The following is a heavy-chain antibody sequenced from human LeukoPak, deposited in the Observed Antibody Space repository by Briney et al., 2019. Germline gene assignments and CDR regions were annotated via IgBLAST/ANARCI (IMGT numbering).Heavy chain of an antibody. CDR1: GFTLSSYA. CDR2: ISDTGNT. V-gene: IGHV3-23*01. J-gene: IGHJ4*02. Sequence: PGGSLRLSCAASGFTLSSYAMSWVRQAPGKGLEWVSAISDTGNTYHADSVKGRFTISRDNAKNSLYLQMDSLRAEDTAVYYCARGTTVSSSLLYWGQGTLVTVSS. CDR3: ARGTTVSSSLLY. D-gene: IGHD6-6*01.